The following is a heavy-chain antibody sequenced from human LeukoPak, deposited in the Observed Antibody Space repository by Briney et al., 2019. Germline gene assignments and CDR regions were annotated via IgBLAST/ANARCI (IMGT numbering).Heavy chain of an antibody. V-gene: IGHV3-20*04. CDR3: ARERRGGDAFDL. Sequence: GGSLRLSCAASGFTFDDFGMSWVRQAPGKGLEWVSGITWNGGSRGYADSVKGRFTISRDNAKNSLYLQMNSLRGEDSALYYCARERRGGDAFDLWGQGTMVTVSS. CDR1: GFTFDDFG. J-gene: IGHJ3*01. D-gene: IGHD3-10*01. CDR2: ITWNGGSR.